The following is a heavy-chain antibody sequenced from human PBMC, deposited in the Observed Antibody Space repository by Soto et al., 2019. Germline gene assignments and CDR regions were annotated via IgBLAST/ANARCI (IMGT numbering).Heavy chain of an antibody. D-gene: IGHD2-2*01. CDR3: RYCSSTSCSYYCYYGMDV. CDR1: GFTFSSYA. J-gene: IGHJ6*02. V-gene: IGHV3-23*01. CDR2: ISGSGGST. Sequence: EVQLLESGGGLVQPGGSLRLSCAASGFTFSSYAMSWVRQAPGKGLEWVSAISGSGGSTYYADAVKGRFTISRDNSKNALYLQMNSLRADDTAVYYCRYCSSTSCSYYCYYGMDVWGQGTTVTVSS.